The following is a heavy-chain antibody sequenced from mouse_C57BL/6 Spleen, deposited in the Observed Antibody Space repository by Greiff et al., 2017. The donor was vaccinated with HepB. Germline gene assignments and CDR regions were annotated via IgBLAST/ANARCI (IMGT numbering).Heavy chain of an antibody. CDR2: IWTGGGT. J-gene: IGHJ2*01. CDR3: ARGDYDGAYYFDY. CDR1: GFSLTSYA. D-gene: IGHD2-4*01. V-gene: IGHV2-9-1*01. Sequence: VQRVESGPGLVAPSQSLSITCTVSGFSLTSYAISWVRQPPGKGLEWLGVIWTGGGTNYNSALKSRLSISKDNSKSQVFLKMNSLQTDDTARYYCARGDYDGAYYFDYWGQGTTLTVSS.